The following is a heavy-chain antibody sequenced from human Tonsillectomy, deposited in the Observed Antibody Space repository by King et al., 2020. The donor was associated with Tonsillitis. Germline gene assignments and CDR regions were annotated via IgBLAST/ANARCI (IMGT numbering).Heavy chain of an antibody. V-gene: IGHV3-7*01. CDR3: ARVRGSYGFDY. Sequence: VQLVESGGALVQPGGSLRLSCAASGFTFSNYWMTWVRQAPGKGLEWVANIKQDGSETYYVESVKGRFTISRDNARNSLYLQMNSLRGEDTAVYYCARVRGSYGFDYWGQGTLVTVSS. CDR1: GFTFSNYW. J-gene: IGHJ4*02. D-gene: IGHD1-26*01. CDR2: IKQDGSET.